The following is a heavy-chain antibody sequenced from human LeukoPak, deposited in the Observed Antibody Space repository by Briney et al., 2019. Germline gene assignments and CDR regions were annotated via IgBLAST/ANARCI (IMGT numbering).Heavy chain of an antibody. CDR3: ARAAEYSSGWYLFDY. Sequence: SETLSLTCTVSGDSISSYYWSWIRQPPGKGLEWIGYIYYSGSTNYNPSLKSRVTISVATSKNQFSLKLSSVTAADTAMYYCARAAEYSSGWYLFDYWGQGILVTVSA. J-gene: IGHJ4*02. V-gene: IGHV4-59*12. CDR1: GDSISSYY. D-gene: IGHD6-19*01. CDR2: IYYSGST.